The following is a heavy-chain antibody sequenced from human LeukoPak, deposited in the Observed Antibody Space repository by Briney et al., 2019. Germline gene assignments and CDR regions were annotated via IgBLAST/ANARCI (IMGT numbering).Heavy chain of an antibody. CDR3: ARDDCSGGSCYPDY. CDR2: IWYDGSNK. J-gene: IGHJ4*02. D-gene: IGHD2-15*01. CDR1: GFTFSSYG. Sequence: GRSLRLSCAASGFTFSSYGMHWVRQAPGKGLEWAAVIWYDGSNKYYADSVKGRFTISRDNSKNTLYLQMNSLRAEDTAVYYCARDDCSGGSCYPDYWGQGTLVTVSS. V-gene: IGHV3-33*01.